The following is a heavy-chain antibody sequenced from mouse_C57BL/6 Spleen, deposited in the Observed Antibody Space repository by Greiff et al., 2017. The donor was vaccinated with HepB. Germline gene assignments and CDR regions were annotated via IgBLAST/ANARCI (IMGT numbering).Heavy chain of an antibody. J-gene: IGHJ4*01. V-gene: IGHV1-26*01. D-gene: IGHD2-5*01. CDR2: INPNNGGT. Sequence: VQLQQSGPELVKPGASVKISCKASGYTFTDYYMNWVKQSHGKSLEWIGDINPNNGGTSYNQKFKGKATLTVDKSSSTAYMELRSLTSEDSAVYYCARWHSNYAMDYWGQGTSVTVSS. CDR3: ARWHSNYAMDY. CDR1: GYTFTDYY.